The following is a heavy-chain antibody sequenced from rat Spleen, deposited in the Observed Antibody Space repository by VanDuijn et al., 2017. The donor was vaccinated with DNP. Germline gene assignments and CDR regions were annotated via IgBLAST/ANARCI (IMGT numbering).Heavy chain of an antibody. CDR2: ISTSGGST. CDR3: TREGDRYNYGYAMDA. Sequence: EVQLVESGGGLVQPGRSMKLSCAASGFTFSSFPMAWVRQAPTKGLEWVATISTSGGSTYYRDSVKGRFTISRDNAKSTLYLQMNSLRSEDTATYYCTREGDRYNYGYAMDAWGQGTSVTVSS. V-gene: IGHV5-46*01. J-gene: IGHJ4*01. D-gene: IGHD1-5*01. CDR1: GFTFSSFP.